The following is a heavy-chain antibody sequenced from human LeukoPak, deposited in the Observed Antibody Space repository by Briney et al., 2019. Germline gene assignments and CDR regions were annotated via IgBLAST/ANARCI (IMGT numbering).Heavy chain of an antibody. CDR3: ARDRIAARPHFDY. D-gene: IGHD6-6*01. Sequence: QPGGSLRLSCAASGFTFSSYWMSWVRQAPGKGLEWVANIKQDGSEKYYVDSVKGRFTISRDNAKNSLYLQMSSLRAEDTAVYYCARDRIAARPHFDYWGQGTLVAVSS. CDR2: IKQDGSEK. J-gene: IGHJ4*02. CDR1: GFTFSSYW. V-gene: IGHV3-7*05.